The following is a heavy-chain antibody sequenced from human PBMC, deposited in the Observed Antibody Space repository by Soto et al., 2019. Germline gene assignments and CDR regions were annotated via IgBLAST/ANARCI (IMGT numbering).Heavy chain of an antibody. V-gene: IGHV4-31*03. CDR3: AREGYYDSSLDV. Sequence: PSETLSLTCTVSGGSISSGGYYWSWIRQHPGKGLEWIGYIYYSGSTYYNPSLKSRVTISVDTSKNQFSLKLSSVTAADTAVYYCAREGYYDSSLDVWGQGTTVTVSS. J-gene: IGHJ6*02. CDR2: IYYSGST. D-gene: IGHD3-22*01. CDR1: GGSISSGGYY.